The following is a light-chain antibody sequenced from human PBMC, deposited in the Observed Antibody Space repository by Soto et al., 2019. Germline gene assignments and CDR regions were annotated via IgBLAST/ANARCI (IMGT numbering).Light chain of an antibody. V-gene: IGLV1-44*01. J-gene: IGLJ7*01. CDR3: ATCDDSLNGAV. Sequence: QSVLTQPPSASGTPGQRVTISCSGTRSNVGSNNVNWYQQLPGTAPKLLIYSNNRRPSGVPDRFSGSKSGTSASLAISGLQSEDEADYYCATCDDSLNGAVFGGGTQLTVL. CDR2: SNN. CDR1: RSNVGSNN.